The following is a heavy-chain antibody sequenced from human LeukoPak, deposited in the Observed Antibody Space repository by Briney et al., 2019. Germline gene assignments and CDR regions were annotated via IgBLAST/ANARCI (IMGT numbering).Heavy chain of an antibody. CDR1: GGTFSIYA. Sequence: SVRVSCKASGGTFSIYAISWVRQAPGQGLEWMGRIIPILGIANYAQKFQGRVTITADKSTSTAYMELSSLRSEDTAVYYCAREPITIFGVVKSLDYWGQGTLVTVSS. CDR3: AREPITIFGVVKSLDY. J-gene: IGHJ4*02. D-gene: IGHD3-3*01. CDR2: IIPILGIA. V-gene: IGHV1-69*04.